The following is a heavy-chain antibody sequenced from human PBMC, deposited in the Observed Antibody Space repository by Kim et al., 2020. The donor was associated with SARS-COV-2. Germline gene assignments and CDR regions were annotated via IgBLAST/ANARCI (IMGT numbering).Heavy chain of an antibody. Sequence: GGSLRLSCTDSGFTLGDYAMSWVRQAPGKGLEWVGFIRSKVDGGTTQYAASVKGRFTISSADSKSIAYLQMNSLKTEDTAVYYCTRGVSDCISTSFYISWASFYYMDVWGKGNTHTV. CDR2: IRSKVDGGTT. CDR3: TRGVSDCISTSFYISWASFYYMDV. D-gene: IGHD2-2*02. V-gene: IGHV3-49*04. J-gene: IGHJ6*03. CDR1: GFTLGDYA.